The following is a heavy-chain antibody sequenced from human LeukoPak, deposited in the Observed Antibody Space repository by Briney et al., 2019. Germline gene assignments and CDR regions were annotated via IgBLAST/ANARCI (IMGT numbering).Heavy chain of an antibody. CDR2: ISYDGSNK. Sequence: PGGSLRLSCAASGFTFSSYAMHWVRQAPGKGLEWVAVISYDGSNKYYADSVKGRFTISRDNSKNTLYLQMNSLRAEDTAVYYCARGTSGYDYALLAFDIWGQGTMVTVSS. V-gene: IGHV3-30-3*01. CDR1: GFTFSSYA. D-gene: IGHD5-12*01. J-gene: IGHJ3*02. CDR3: ARGTSGYDYALLAFDI.